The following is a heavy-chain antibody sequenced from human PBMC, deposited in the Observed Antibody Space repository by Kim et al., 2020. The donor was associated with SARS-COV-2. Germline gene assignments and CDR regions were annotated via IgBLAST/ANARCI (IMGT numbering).Heavy chain of an antibody. D-gene: IGHD1-1*01. J-gene: IGHJ5*02. CDR3: ARNKDWFDP. CDR1: GFTFNTYA. Sequence: GGSLRLSCAASGFTFNTYAMSWVRQAPGKGLEWVSCISASGLSTYYADSVKGRFTISRDNSKNTLYLQMNSLRVEDTAAYYCARNKDWFDPWGQGTLATVSS. V-gene: IGHV3-23*01. CDR2: ISASGLST.